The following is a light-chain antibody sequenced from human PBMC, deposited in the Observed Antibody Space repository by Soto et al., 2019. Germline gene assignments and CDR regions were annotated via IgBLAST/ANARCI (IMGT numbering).Light chain of an antibody. J-gene: IGKJ1*01. V-gene: IGKV1-5*03. CDR1: QSISSW. CDR2: KAS. Sequence: DIQITQSPSTLSASVGDRGTITCRASQSISSWLAWYQQKKGKAPKILIYKASSLASGVPSRFSGSGSGTEFTLPLSSLQPDDFETYYCQQYNSYSWTFGQGTKVDIK. CDR3: QQYNSYSWT.